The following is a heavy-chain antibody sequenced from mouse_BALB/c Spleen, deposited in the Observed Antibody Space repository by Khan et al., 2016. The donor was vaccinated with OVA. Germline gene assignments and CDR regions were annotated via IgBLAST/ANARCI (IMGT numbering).Heavy chain of an antibody. CDR2: INPSNGYT. Sequence: VELVESGAELARPGASVKMSCKASGYTFTSYTIHWIKKRPGKGMEWIGYINPSNGYTNYNQKFKDKATLTTDKSTTKAYLQLSSMTSDDSAVYNCVRDGSYHRNDGWFAYWGQGTLVTVSA. J-gene: IGHJ3*01. CDR3: VRDGSYHRNDGWFAY. V-gene: IGHV1-4*01. D-gene: IGHD2-14*01. CDR1: GYTFTSYT.